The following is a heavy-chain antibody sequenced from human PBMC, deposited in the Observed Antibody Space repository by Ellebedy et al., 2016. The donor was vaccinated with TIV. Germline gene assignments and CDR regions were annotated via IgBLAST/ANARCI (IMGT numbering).Heavy chain of an antibody. D-gene: IGHD3-3*01. CDR1: GFTFSSYA. J-gene: IGHJ6*03. V-gene: IGHV3-23*01. Sequence: GESLKISCAASGFTFSSYAMSWVRQAPGKGLEWVSVISGSGGSTSYADSVKGRFTISRDNSKNTLYLQMNSLRAEDTAVYHCAKGTYYDFWSGYDDHMDVWGKGTTVTVSS. CDR2: ISGSGGST. CDR3: AKGTYYDFWSGYDDHMDV.